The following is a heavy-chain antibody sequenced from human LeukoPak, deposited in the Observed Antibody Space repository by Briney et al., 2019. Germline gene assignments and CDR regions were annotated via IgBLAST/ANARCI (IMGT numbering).Heavy chain of an antibody. V-gene: IGHV3-30-3*01. CDR2: ISYDGSNE. D-gene: IGHD3-22*01. Sequence: PGRSLRLSCAASGFTFSSYAMHWVRLAPGKGLEWVTVISYDGSNEYYADSVKGRITISRDNSKDTLYVQMNSLRAEDTAVYYCASGGDTDSRYFKYWGQGTLVSVSS. CDR3: ASGGDTDSRYFKY. CDR1: GFTFSSYA. J-gene: IGHJ1*01.